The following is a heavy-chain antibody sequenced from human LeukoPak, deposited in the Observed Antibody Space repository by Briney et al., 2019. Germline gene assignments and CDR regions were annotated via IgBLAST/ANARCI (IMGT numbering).Heavy chain of an antibody. D-gene: IGHD2-2*01. V-gene: IGHV3-33*01. CDR2: IWYDGTNK. J-gene: IGHJ4*02. Sequence: GGSLRLSCAASGFTLNNYAMHWVRQAPGKGLEWVALIWYDGTNKYYADSVEGRFTISRDNSKNTLYPQLNSLRAEDTAIYYCARECTSTSCYMSEYFDCWGQGTLVTVSS. CDR3: ARECTSTSCYMSEYFDC. CDR1: GFTLNNYA.